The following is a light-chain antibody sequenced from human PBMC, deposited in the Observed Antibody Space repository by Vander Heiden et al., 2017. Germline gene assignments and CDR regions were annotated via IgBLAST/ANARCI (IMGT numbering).Light chain of an antibody. CDR1: QRLMHSDGKTY. J-gene: IGKJ5*01. CDR2: VGS. V-gene: IGKV2D-29*02. Sequence: DIVMTQTPLSLSVTAGQPASISCKSSQRLMHSDGKTYLYWYLQKPGQSPQLLIYVGSNLFSGVPDRFSGRGSGTDFTLKISRVEAEDVGVYYCMQSIQLHPFGQGTRLEIK. CDR3: MQSIQLHP.